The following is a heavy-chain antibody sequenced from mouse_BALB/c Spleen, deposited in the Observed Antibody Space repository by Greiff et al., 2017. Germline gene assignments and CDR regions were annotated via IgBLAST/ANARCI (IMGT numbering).Heavy chain of an antibody. CDR2: INSNGGST. Sequence: EVQGVESGGGLVQPGGSLKLSCAASGFTFSSYGMSWVRQTPDKRLELVATINSNGGSTYYPDSVKGRFTISRDNAKNTLYLQMSSLKSEDTAMYYCARRVTPARGYFDVWGAGTTVTVSS. CDR1: GFTFSSYG. J-gene: IGHJ1*01. D-gene: IGHD1-2*01. CDR3: ARRVTPARGYFDV. V-gene: IGHV5-6-3*01.